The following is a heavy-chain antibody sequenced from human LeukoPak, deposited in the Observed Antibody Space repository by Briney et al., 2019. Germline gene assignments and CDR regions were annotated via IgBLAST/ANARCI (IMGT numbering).Heavy chain of an antibody. D-gene: IGHD3-3*01. Sequence: GGSLRLSCAASGFTFSSYSMNWVRQAPGKGLEWVSSITSSSSYMYYADSVKGRFTISRDNAKNSLYLQMNSLRAEDTAVYYCAKDMGSGWTPVGFDPWGQGTLVTVSS. CDR2: ITSSSSYM. CDR1: GFTFSSYS. CDR3: AKDMGSGWTPVGFDP. J-gene: IGHJ5*02. V-gene: IGHV3-21*04.